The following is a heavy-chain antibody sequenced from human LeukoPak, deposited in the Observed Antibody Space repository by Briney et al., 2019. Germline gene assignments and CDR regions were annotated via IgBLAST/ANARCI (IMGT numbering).Heavy chain of an antibody. J-gene: IGHJ4*02. Sequence: PSETLSLTCTVSGGSISSSSYYWGWIRQPPGKGLEWIGSIYYSGSTYYNPSLKSRVTISVDTSKNQFSLKLSSVTAADTAVYYCARRRYDSSGYYYSDYWGQGTLVTVSS. CDR3: ARRRYDSSGYYYSDY. V-gene: IGHV4-39*01. CDR1: GGSISSSSYY. D-gene: IGHD3-22*01. CDR2: IYYSGST.